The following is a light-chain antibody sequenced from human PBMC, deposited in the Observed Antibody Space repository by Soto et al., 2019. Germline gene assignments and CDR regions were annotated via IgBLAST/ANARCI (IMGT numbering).Light chain of an antibody. CDR2: AAS. V-gene: IGKV1-39*01. J-gene: IGKJ3*01. Sequence: DIQMTRSPSSLSASVGYSVTITCRASQSISSYLNWYQQKPGKAPKLLIYAASSLQSGVPSRFSGSGSGTDFTLTISSLQPEDFATYYCQQSYSTPPLFTFGPGTKVDIK. CDR3: QQSYSTPPLFT. CDR1: QSISSY.